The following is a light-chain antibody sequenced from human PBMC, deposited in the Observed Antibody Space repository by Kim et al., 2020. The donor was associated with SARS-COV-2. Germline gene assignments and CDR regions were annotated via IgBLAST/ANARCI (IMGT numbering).Light chain of an antibody. CDR2: EDN. CDR1: RGSIASNY. J-gene: IGLJ3*02. V-gene: IGLV6-57*02. Sequence: KTVTSSCTGSRGSIASNYVQGYQQRPGSAPTPVIYEDNQRPSGVPDRFSGSIDSSSNSASLTISGLKTEDEADYYCQSYDSSNQKVFGGGTQLTVL. CDR3: QSYDSSNQKV.